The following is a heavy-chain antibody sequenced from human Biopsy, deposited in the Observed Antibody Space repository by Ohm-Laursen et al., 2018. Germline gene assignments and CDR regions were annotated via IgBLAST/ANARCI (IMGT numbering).Heavy chain of an antibody. V-gene: IGHV2-70*11. CDR2: VDWDDYK. D-gene: IGHD6-13*01. Sequence: TQTLTLTSSFSGFSLSARGMCVSWIRKAPGKALEWLARVDWDDYKDYSASLQTKLSISKGTSNDQVVLTVNNVDPADTATYYCARTPILIVSAGLVYRHRRHLQGMDVWGQGIAVTVS. CDR3: ARTPILIVSAGLVYRHRRHLQGMDV. CDR1: GFSLSARGMC. J-gene: IGHJ6*02.